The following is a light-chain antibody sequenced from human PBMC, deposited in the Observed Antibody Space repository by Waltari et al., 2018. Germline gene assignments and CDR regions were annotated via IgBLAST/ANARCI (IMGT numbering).Light chain of an antibody. CDR3: QQYGSSPLLT. CDR2: GAS. J-gene: IGKJ3*01. V-gene: IGKV3-20*01. CDR1: QSVSNSY. Sequence: EIVLTQSPGTLSLSPGERATLSCRASQSVSNSYLAWDQQKPGQPPRLLIYGASSRAPGLPDRFSGSGSGTDFTLTISRLAPEDFAVYYCQQYGSSPLLTFGPGTKVEVK.